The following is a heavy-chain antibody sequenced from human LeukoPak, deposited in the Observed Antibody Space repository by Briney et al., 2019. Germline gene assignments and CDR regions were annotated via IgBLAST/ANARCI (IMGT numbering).Heavy chain of an antibody. CDR3: VRVLERGPLDV. CDR2: IGRINTTI. CDR1: GFTFSNYG. V-gene: IGHV3-48*01. J-gene: IGHJ6*04. Sequence: GGSLRLSCTASGFTFSNYGMNWVRQAPGKGLEWVSYIGRINTTIYYADSVKGRFTISRDNAKNSLFLQMSSLRVGDTAIYYCVRVLERGPLDVWGKGTTVTVSS. D-gene: IGHD5-24*01.